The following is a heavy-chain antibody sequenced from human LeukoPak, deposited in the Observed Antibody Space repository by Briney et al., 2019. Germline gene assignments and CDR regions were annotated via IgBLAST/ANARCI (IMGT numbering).Heavy chain of an antibody. Sequence: GASVKVSCKASGYTFTSYYMHWVRQAPGQGLEWMGGIIPIFGTANYAQKLQGRVTITADESTSTAYMELSSLRSEDTAVYYCARDPVEMATTGIYSYYYGMDVWGQGTTVTVSS. V-gene: IGHV1-69*13. CDR1: GYTFTSYY. J-gene: IGHJ6*02. CDR2: IIPIFGTA. D-gene: IGHD5-24*01. CDR3: ARDPVEMATTGIYSYYYGMDV.